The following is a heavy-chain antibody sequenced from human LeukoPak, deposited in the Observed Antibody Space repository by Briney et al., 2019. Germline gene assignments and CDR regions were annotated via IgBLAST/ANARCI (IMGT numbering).Heavy chain of an antibody. CDR1: GGSISIYY. CDR3: ARAGAVAGHGIDY. Sequence: SETLSLTCTVSGGSISIYYGSWMRQPPGKGLECIGYIYYSGSTNYNPSLKRRVTISVETYKNQFSLKLSSVTAAGTAVYYCARAGAVAGHGIDYWGQGTLVTVSS. J-gene: IGHJ4*02. D-gene: IGHD6-19*01. V-gene: IGHV4-59*01. CDR2: IYYSGST.